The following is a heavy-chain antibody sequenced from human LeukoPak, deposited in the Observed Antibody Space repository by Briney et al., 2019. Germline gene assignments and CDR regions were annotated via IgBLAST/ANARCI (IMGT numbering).Heavy chain of an antibody. D-gene: IGHD2-8*02. CDR3: AGGTGPLFYHEY. V-gene: IGHV3-11*04. Sequence: GGSLRLSCAASGFWFSDYFMTWIRQAPGKGLESVSYISSSGTTIYYADSVKGRFTISRDNAKNSLDLQMNSLRAEDTAVYYCAGGTGPLFYHEYWGQGTLVTASS. CDR1: GFWFSDYF. J-gene: IGHJ4*02. CDR2: ISSSGTTI.